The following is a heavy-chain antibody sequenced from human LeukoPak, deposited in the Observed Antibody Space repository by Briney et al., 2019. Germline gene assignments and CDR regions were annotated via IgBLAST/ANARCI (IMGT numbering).Heavy chain of an antibody. Sequence: ASVKVSCKASGGTFSSYAISWVRQAPGQGLEWMGGIIPIFGTANYAQKFQGGVTITADEPTSTAYMELSSLRSEDTAVYYCARGGSGWSNFDYWGQGTLVTVSS. J-gene: IGHJ4*02. CDR1: GGTFSSYA. V-gene: IGHV1-69*13. CDR3: ARGGSGWSNFDY. D-gene: IGHD6-19*01. CDR2: IIPIFGTA.